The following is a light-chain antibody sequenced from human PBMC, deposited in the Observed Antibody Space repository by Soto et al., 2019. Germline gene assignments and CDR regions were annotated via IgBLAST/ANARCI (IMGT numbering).Light chain of an antibody. CDR3: QQYNTFWT. CDR1: QTINNN. J-gene: IGKJ1*01. CDR2: GAS. Sequence: TPAPATLSVSPGARVTRSCRASQTINNNVAWYQLKDGQVPRLVIYGASTRATDIPARFSGSGSGTDFTLTISGLQPDDSATYFCQQYNTFWTFAQGTKVDIK. V-gene: IGKV3-15*01.